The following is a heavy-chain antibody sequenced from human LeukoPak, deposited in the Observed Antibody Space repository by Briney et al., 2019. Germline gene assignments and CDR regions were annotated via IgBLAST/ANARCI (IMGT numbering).Heavy chain of an antibody. D-gene: IGHD3-10*01. Sequence: ASVKVSCKASGYTFASYYMHWVRQAPGQGLEWMGIINPSGGSTSYAQKFQGRVTMTRDMSTSTVYMELSSLRAEDTAVYYCAKDIREIMVAVLGYWGQGTLVTVSS. V-gene: IGHV1-46*01. CDR3: AKDIREIMVAVLGY. CDR2: INPSGGST. J-gene: IGHJ4*02. CDR1: GYTFASYY.